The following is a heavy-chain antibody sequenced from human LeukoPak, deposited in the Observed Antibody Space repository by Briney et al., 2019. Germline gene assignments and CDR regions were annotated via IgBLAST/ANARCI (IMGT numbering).Heavy chain of an antibody. CDR2: INTYGST. CDR1: GGSFSSYY. D-gene: IGHD3-10*01. Sequence: SETLSLTCTVSGGSFSSYYWTWIRQPAGKGLEWIGRINTYGSTNYNPSLKSPVTMSVDTSKNQFSLRLSSVTAADTAIYYCARRLSGPGNYYMNGYYFDFWGRGILVTVSS. CDR3: ARRLSGPGNYYMNGYYFDF. J-gene: IGHJ4*02. V-gene: IGHV4-4*07.